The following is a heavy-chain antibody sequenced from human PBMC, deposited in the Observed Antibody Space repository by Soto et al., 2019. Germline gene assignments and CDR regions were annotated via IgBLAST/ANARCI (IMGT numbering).Heavy chain of an antibody. V-gene: IGHV1-69*13. D-gene: IGHD6-13*01. CDR3: ARERGAATGLSIAAAGPYYYYGMDV. CDR1: GGTFSSYA. J-gene: IGHJ6*02. CDR2: IIPIFGTA. Sequence: SVKVSCKASGGTFSSYAISWVRQAPGQGLEWMGGIIPIFGTANYAQKFQGRVTITADESTSTAYMELSSLRSEDTAVYYCARERGAATGLSIAAAGPYYYYGMDVWGQGTTVTVSS.